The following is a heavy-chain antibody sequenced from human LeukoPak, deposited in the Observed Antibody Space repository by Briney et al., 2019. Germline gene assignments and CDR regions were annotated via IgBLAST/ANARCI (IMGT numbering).Heavy chain of an antibody. J-gene: IGHJ4*02. CDR3: AKGGTSWTIDY. CDR2: ISYDGSNK. Sequence: PGRSLRLSCAASGFTFSSYGMHWVRQAPGKGLEWVAVISYDGSNKYFADSVKGRFTISRDNSKNTLYLQMNSLRAEDTAVYYCAKGGTSWTIDYWGQGTLVTVSS. V-gene: IGHV3-30*18. D-gene: IGHD2-2*01. CDR1: GFTFSSYG.